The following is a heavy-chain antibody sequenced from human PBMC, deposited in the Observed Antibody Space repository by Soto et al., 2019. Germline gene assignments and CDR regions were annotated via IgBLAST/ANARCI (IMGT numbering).Heavy chain of an antibody. Sequence: QVQLLQSGAEVKKPGASVKVSCKASGYMFNTYGITWVRQAPGQGLEWMGWISVYNGNIDYAQKFEGRVNRTIDTSTSTAYMELKSLTSDDTAVYDCARTYGSVDYFLPFEYWGQGTQVVVSS. CDR1: GYMFNTYG. D-gene: IGHD3-10*01. CDR2: ISVYNGNI. V-gene: IGHV1-18*01. J-gene: IGHJ4*02. CDR3: ARTYGSVDYFLPFEY.